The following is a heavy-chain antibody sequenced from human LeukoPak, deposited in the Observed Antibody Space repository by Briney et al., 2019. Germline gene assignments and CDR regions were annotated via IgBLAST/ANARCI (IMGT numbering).Heavy chain of an antibody. D-gene: IGHD3-22*01. V-gene: IGHV3-7*01. CDR1: GFTFSSYA. Sequence: PGGSLRLSCAASGFTFSSYAMSWVRQAPGKGLEWVANIKQDGSEKYYVDSAKGRFTISRDNAKNSLYLQMNSLRDEDTAVYYCAREGGYYPDYWGQGTLVTVSS. CDR2: IKQDGSEK. CDR3: AREGGYYPDY. J-gene: IGHJ4*02.